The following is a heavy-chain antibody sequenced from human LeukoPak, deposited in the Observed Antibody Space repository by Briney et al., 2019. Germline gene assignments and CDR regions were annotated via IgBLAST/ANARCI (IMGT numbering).Heavy chain of an antibody. D-gene: IGHD2-2*01. CDR3: ARDRGPLIVVVPAAIGGPIDY. Sequence: PGGSLRLSCATSGFTFSYYSMHWVRQAPGRGLEWVSYISNSGRTIYYADSVKGRFTISRDNAKNSLYLQMNSLRAEDTAVYYCARDRGPLIVVVPAAIGGPIDYWGQGTLVTVSS. CDR2: ISNSGRTI. CDR1: GFTFSYYS. V-gene: IGHV3-48*04. J-gene: IGHJ4*02.